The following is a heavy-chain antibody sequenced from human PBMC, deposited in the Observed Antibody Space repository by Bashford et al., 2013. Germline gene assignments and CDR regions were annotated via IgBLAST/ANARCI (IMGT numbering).Heavy chain of an antibody. CDR2: VYSSRRT. CDR3: ARVRLPQWYDAFDI. V-gene: IGHV4-61*02. D-gene: IGHD2-15*01. Sequence: SETLSLTCTVSGDSISNSTYYWNWIRQSAGKGLEWIGRVYSSRRTNYNPSLKSRVTMSVDTSKNQFSLKLSSVTAADTAVYYCARVRLPQWYDAFDIWGQGTMVTVSS. J-gene: IGHJ3*02. CDR1: GDSISNSTYY.